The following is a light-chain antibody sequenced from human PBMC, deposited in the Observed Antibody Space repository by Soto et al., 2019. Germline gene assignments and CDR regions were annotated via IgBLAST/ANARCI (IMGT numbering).Light chain of an antibody. J-gene: IGKJ5*01. CDR3: QQRGNWPPA. Sequence: IVLTQSPATLSLSPGERATLSCRASLSVGSSLAWYQQKPGQAPRLLIYDASNRATGIPVRFSGGGSGTDFTLTISSREPEDFAVYYCQQRGNWPPAFGQGTRLEIK. CDR2: DAS. CDR1: LSVGSS. V-gene: IGKV3-11*01.